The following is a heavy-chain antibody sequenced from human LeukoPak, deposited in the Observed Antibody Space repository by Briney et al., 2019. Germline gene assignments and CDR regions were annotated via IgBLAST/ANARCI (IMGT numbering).Heavy chain of an antibody. D-gene: IGHD3-16*01. Sequence: PGGSLRLSCAASGFTFSSYGMHWVRQAPGKGLEWVAVISYDGSNKYYADSVKGRFTISRDNSKNTLYLQMNSLRAEDTAVYYCAKDHGGIFRWGQGTLVTVSS. CDR2: ISYDGSNK. CDR1: GFTFSSYG. CDR3: AKDHGGIFR. V-gene: IGHV3-30*18. J-gene: IGHJ4*02.